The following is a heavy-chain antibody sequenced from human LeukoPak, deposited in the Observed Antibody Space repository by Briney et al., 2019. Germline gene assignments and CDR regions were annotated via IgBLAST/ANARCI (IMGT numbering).Heavy chain of an antibody. Sequence: SETLSLTCTVSGGSISSYYWSWIRQPPGKGLEWIGYIYYSGSTNYNPSLKSRVTISVDTSKNQFSLKLSSVTAADTAVYYCARVGLYYYDSSAYFDYWGQGTLVTVSS. J-gene: IGHJ4*02. CDR3: ARVGLYYYDSSAYFDY. V-gene: IGHV4-59*01. D-gene: IGHD3-22*01. CDR1: GGSISSYY. CDR2: IYYSGST.